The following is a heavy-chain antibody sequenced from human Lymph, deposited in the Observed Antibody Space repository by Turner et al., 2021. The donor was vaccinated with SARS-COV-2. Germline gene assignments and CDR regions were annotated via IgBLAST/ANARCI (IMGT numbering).Heavy chain of an antibody. D-gene: IGHD1-26*01. Sequence: QVQLVQSGAEVKKPGASVKVYCKAPGYTFTSYDINWVRQATGQGLEWMGWMNPNSGNTGYAQKFQGRVTMTRNTSISTAYMELSSLGSEDTAVYYCARGRYSGGGMDVWGQGTTVTVSS. J-gene: IGHJ6*02. CDR3: ARGRYSGGGMDV. CDR2: MNPNSGNT. V-gene: IGHV1-8*02. CDR1: GYTFTSYD.